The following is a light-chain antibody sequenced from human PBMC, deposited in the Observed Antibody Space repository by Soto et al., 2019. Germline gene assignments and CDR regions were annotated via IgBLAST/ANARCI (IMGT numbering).Light chain of an antibody. CDR2: DVS. J-gene: IGLJ1*01. V-gene: IGLV2-14*01. CDR1: SSDVGGYKY. CDR3: SSYTSSSTYV. Sequence: QSALTQPASVSGSRGQSITISCTGTSSDVGGYKYVSWYQQHPGKAPKLIIYDVSNRPSGVSNRFSGSKSGNTASLTISGLQAEDEADSCCSSYTSSSTYVFGTGTKVTVL.